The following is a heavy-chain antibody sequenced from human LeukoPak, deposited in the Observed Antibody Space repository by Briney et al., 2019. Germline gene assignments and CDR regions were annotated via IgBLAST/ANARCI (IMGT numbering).Heavy chain of an antibody. D-gene: IGHD2-2*01. J-gene: IGHJ1*01. CDR2: IYYSGST. Sequence: SEALSLTCTVSGGSISSYYWSWIRQPAGKGLEWIGYIYYSGSTNYNPSLKSRVTISVDTSKNQFSLKLSSVTAADTAVYYCASLNIDVPADTEYFQHWGQGTLVTVSS. CDR1: GGSISSYY. CDR3: ASLNIDVPADTEYFQH. V-gene: IGHV4-59*08.